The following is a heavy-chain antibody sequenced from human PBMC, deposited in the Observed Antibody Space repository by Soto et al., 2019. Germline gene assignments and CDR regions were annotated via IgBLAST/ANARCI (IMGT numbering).Heavy chain of an antibody. V-gene: IGHV3-7*01. Sequence: GSLRLSCAASEFTFDKYYMTWVRQAPGKGPEWVANIKPDGSEQYYVDSVKGRFTISRDNANNSLYLQMNSLRAEDTAVYFCARGNWNYYYGFDVWGQGTTVTVSS. CDR2: IKPDGSEQ. CDR3: ARGNWNYYYGFDV. J-gene: IGHJ6*02. CDR1: EFTFDKYY. D-gene: IGHD1-20*01.